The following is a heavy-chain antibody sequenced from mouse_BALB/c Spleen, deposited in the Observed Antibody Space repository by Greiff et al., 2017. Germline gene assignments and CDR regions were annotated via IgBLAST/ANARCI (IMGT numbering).Heavy chain of an antibody. D-gene: IGHD1-1*01. Sequence: EVQGVESGGGLVQPGGSRKLSCAASGFTFSSFGMHWVRQAPEKGLEWVAYISSGSSTIYYADTVKGRFTISRDNPKNTLFLQMTSLRSEDTAMYYCARGRVGSSWFAYWGQGTLVTVSA. CDR1: GFTFSSFG. CDR3: ARGRVGSSWFAY. J-gene: IGHJ3*01. CDR2: ISSGSSTI. V-gene: IGHV5-17*02.